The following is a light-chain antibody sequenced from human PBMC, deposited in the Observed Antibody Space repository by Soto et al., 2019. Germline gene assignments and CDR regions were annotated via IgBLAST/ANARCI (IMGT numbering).Light chain of an antibody. V-gene: IGKV3-15*01. CDR3: QQYNNWPRWT. CDR2: GAS. J-gene: IGKJ1*01. Sequence: EIVMTQSPATLSVSPGERATLSCRASQSVSSNLAWYQQKPGQAPRLLIYGASTRATGIPARFSGSVSGTAFSLTISSLQFEDFAVYYCQQYNNWPRWTFGQGTKVEIK. CDR1: QSVSSN.